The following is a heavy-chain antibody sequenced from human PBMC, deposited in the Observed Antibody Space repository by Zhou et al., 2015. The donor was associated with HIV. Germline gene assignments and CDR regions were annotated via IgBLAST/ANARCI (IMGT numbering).Heavy chain of an antibody. Sequence: QVQLVQSGAEVKKPGSSVKVSCKASGDTFSNFGISWVRQAPGQGLEWMGGIIPIFGTTNYTKKFQGRLTIAADKSTTTVYMQLISLTSEDTAIFYCARSYCSGENCYTGDPNLYSYFYGMDVWGQGTTVIVSS. D-gene: IGHD2-15*01. CDR1: GDTFSNFG. CDR3: ARSYCSGENCYTGDPNLYSYFYGMDV. J-gene: IGHJ6*02. V-gene: IGHV1-69*06. CDR2: IIPIFGTT.